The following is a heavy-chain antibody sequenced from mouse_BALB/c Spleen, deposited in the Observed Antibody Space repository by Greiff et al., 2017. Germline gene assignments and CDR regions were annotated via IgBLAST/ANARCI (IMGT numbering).Heavy chain of an antibody. J-gene: IGHJ3*01. CDR2: IWGDGST. CDR3: ARADYDVGAWFAY. Sequence: VKLQESGPGLVAPSQSLSITCTVSGFSLTGYGVNWVRQPPGKGLEWLGMIWGDGSTDYNSALKSRLSISKDNSKSQVFLKMNSLQTDDTARYYCARADYDVGAWFAYWGQGTLVTVSA. V-gene: IGHV2-6-7*01. CDR1: GFSLTGYG. D-gene: IGHD2-4*01.